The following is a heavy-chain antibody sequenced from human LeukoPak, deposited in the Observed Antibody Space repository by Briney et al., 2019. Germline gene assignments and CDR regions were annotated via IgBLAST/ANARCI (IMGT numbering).Heavy chain of an antibody. J-gene: IGHJ6*02. D-gene: IGHD2-21*01. CDR1: GFTFSNAW. V-gene: IGHV3-15*01. Sequence: GGSLRLSCAASGFTFSNAWMSWVRQAPGKGPEWVGRIKSKTDGGTTDYAAPVKGRFTISRDDSKNTLYLQMNSLKTEDTAVYYCTTALSAIVGSGMDVWGQGTTVTVSS. CDR2: IKSKTDGGTT. CDR3: TTALSAIVGSGMDV.